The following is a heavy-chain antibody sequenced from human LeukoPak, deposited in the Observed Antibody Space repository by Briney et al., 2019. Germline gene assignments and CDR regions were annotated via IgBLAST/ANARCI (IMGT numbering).Heavy chain of an antibody. CDR2: ISGSGGST. Sequence: PGGSLRLSFAASGFTFSSYAMSWVRQAPGKGLEWVSAISGSGGSTYYADSVKGRFTISRDNSKNTLYLQMNSLRAEDTAVYYCAKGHCSSTSCYKDYYYMDVWGKGTTVTVSS. V-gene: IGHV3-23*01. D-gene: IGHD2-2*02. J-gene: IGHJ6*03. CDR3: AKGHCSSTSCYKDYYYMDV. CDR1: GFTFSSYA.